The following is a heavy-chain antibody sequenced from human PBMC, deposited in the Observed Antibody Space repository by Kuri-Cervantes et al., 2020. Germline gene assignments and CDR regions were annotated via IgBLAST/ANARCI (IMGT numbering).Heavy chain of an antibody. Sequence: GGSLRLSCAASGFTFSSYAMHRVRQAPGKGLECVAVISYDGSNKYYADSVKGRFTISRDNSKNTLYLQMNSLRAEDTAVYYCAKQITYSYGYDYGMDVWGQGTTVTVSS. CDR2: ISYDGSNK. V-gene: IGHV3-30-3*02. CDR1: GFTFSSYA. CDR3: AKQITYSYGYDYGMDV. D-gene: IGHD5-18*01. J-gene: IGHJ6*02.